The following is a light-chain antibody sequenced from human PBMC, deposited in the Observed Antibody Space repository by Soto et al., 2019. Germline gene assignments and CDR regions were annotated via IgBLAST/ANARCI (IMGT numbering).Light chain of an antibody. J-gene: IGKJ5*01. Sequence: EIVMTQSPATLSVSSGERATFPCRPSKSVSSNLAWYQQKPGQAPRPLTYAISTRATGIPARFSGSGSGTEFTLTISSLQSEDFAVYYCQQHNDWPLTFGHGTRV. V-gene: IGKV3D-15*01. CDR3: QQHNDWPLT. CDR1: KSVSSN. CDR2: AIS.